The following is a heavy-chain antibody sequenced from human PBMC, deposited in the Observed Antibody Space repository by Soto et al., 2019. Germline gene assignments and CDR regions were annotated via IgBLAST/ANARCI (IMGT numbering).Heavy chain of an antibody. D-gene: IGHD3-9*01. J-gene: IGHJ5*02. V-gene: IGHV3-23*01. Sequence: GGSVRLSCAASGFTFCSYAMSWVRQAPGKGLEWVSAISGSGGSTYYADSVKGRVTISRDNSKNTLYLQMNSLRAEDTAVYYCAKDPASFYDIPTPTWGQGTLVTVSS. CDR1: GFTFCSYA. CDR2: ISGSGGST. CDR3: AKDPASFYDIPTPT.